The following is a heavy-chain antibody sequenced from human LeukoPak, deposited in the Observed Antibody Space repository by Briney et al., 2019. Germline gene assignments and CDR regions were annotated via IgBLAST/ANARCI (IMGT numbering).Heavy chain of an antibody. V-gene: IGHV3-74*03. CDR2: ISSDGSFT. J-gene: IGHJ5*01. CDR3: AKESGITMVRGVTNNWFDS. D-gene: IGHD3-10*01. Sequence: GSLRLSCAASGFTFSRYWMLWARQAPGKGLVWVSRISSDGSFTTYADSVKGRFTVSRDNSKNTLYLQMNSLRPEDTAVYYCAKESGITMVRGVTNNWFDSWGQGTLVTVSS. CDR1: GFTFSRYW.